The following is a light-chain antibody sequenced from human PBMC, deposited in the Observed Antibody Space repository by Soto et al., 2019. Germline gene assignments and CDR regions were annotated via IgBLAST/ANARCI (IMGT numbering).Light chain of an antibody. CDR3: QQYNNWPQT. CDR1: QSVSSN. V-gene: IGKV3-15*01. CDR2: GAS. Sequence: EIVMTQSPATLSVSPGERATLSCRASQSVSSNLAWYQQKPGQAPRLLIYGASTRATGIPARFSGSGSGTEFTLTISSLQSEDFAVYYCQQYNNWPQTCGQGTKVE. J-gene: IGKJ1*01.